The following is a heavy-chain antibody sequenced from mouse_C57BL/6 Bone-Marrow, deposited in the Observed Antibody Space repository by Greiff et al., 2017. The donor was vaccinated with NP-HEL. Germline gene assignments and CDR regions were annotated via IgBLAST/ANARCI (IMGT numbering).Heavy chain of an antibody. J-gene: IGHJ4*01. Sequence: QVQLQQPGAELVKPGASVKQAGKAAGNTFTSNRRHGGKKRPGRGLEGIGRFDANSGGTKYNEKFKSKATLTVDKPSSTAYMQLSSLTSEDSAVYYCARGDFLFITTVVNYAMDYWGQGTSVTVSS. V-gene: IGHV1-72*01. CDR2: FDANSGGT. CDR1: GNTFTSNR. CDR3: ARGDFLFITTVVNYAMDY. D-gene: IGHD1-1*01.